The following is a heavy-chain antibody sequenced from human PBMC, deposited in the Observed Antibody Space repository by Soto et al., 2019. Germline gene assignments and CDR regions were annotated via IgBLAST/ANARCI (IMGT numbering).Heavy chain of an antibody. CDR2: INHSGST. J-gene: IGHJ5*02. CDR3: VRRWSNWFDP. V-gene: IGHV4-34*01. CDR1: GGSFSGYY. D-gene: IGHD2-15*01. Sequence: SETLSLTCAVYGGSFSGYYLSWIRQPPGKGLEWIGEINHSGSTNYNPSLKSRVTISVDTSKNQFSLKLSSVTAADTAVYYCVRRWSNWFDPWGQGTLVTVSS.